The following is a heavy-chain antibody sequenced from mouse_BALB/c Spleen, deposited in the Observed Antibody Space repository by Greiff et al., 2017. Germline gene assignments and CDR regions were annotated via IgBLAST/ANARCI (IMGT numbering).Heavy chain of an antibody. CDR2: ISSGSSTI. J-gene: IGHJ4*01. V-gene: IGHV5-17*02. CDR3: ARAGRYDGAMDY. CDR1: GFTFSSFG. D-gene: IGHD2-14*01. Sequence: EVKLQESGGGLVQPGGSRKLSCAASGFTFSSFGMHWVRQAPEKGLEWVAYISSGSSTIYYADTVKGRFTISRDNPKNTLFLQMTSLRSEDTAMYYCARAGRYDGAMDYWGQGTSVTVSS.